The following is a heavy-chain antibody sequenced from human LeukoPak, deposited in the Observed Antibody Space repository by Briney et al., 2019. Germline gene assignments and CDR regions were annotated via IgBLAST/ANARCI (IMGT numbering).Heavy chain of an antibody. V-gene: IGHV3-23*01. CDR3: ARDSAVRDVDCLNY. J-gene: IGHJ4*02. D-gene: IGHD3-10*01. CDR1: GFTFSSYA. Sequence: GGSLRLSCAASGFTFSSYAMSWVRQAPGKGLEWVSAISGSGGSTYYADSVKGRFTISRDNSKNTLYLQMNSLRAEDTAVYYCARDSAVRDVDCLNYWGQGTLVTVSS. CDR2: ISGSGGST.